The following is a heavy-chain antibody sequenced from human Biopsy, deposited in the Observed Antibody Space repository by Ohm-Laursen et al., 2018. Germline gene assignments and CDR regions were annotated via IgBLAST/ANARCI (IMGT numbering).Heavy chain of an antibody. CDR1: GYTFTSYD. CDR3: ARVFCTSTTCYGLLDN. D-gene: IGHD2/OR15-2a*01. V-gene: IGHV1-18*01. J-gene: IGHJ4*02. Sequence: ASVKVSCKASGYTFTSYDISWVRQAPGQGLEWMGGISPYNDKTSYPPKLQDRVTMTADTSTNTAHMELRSLRSDDTAVYYCARVFCTSTTCYGLLDNWGQGTVVTVSS. CDR2: ISPYNDKT.